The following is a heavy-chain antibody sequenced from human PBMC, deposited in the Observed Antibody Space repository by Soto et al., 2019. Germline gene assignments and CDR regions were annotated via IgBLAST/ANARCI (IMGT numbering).Heavy chain of an antibody. CDR1: GYTFTSYG. D-gene: IGHD2-15*01. CDR3: ARGRCGGGSCYSPDY. J-gene: IGHJ4*02. V-gene: IGHV1-18*01. Sequence: QVQLVQSGAEVKKPGASVRVSCKASGYTFTSYGISWVRQAPGQGLEWMGWISAYNGNTNYAQKFQGRVTMTRNTSISTAYMELSSLRSEDTAVYYCARGRCGGGSCYSPDYWGQGTLVTVSS. CDR2: ISAYNGNT.